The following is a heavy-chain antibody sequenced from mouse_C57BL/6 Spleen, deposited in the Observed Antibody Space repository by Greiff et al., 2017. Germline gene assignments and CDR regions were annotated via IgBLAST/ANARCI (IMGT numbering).Heavy chain of an antibody. CDR2: INPSNGGT. Sequence: VQLQQPGTELVKPGASVKLSCKASGYTFTSYWMHWVKQRPGQGLEWIGNINPSNGGTNYNEKFKSKATLTVEKSSSTAYMQLSSLTSEDSAVYYCAKEGAYYSNYYFDYWGQGTTLTVSS. D-gene: IGHD2-5*01. CDR1: GYTFTSYW. J-gene: IGHJ2*01. V-gene: IGHV1-53*01. CDR3: AKEGAYYSNYYFDY.